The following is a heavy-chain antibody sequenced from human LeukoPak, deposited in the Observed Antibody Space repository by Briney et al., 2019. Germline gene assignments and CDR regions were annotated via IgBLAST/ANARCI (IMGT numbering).Heavy chain of an antibody. CDR2: IKGKSEGGPT. CDR1: GSTFENAW. CDR3: TTDPPGRY. Sequence: GGSLRLSCAPSGSTFENAWMSWVRQAPGKGLEWVGRIKGKSEGGPTDFAAPVKGRFTISRDDPLNTLFLQMNSLKIEDTAVYYCTTDPPGRYWGQGTLVTVSS. V-gene: IGHV3-15*01. J-gene: IGHJ4*02.